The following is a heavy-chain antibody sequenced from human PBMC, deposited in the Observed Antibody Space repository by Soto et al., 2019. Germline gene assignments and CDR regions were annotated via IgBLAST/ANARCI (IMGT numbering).Heavy chain of an antibody. CDR1: GGTFSSYT. V-gene: IGHV1-69*02. Sequence: GASVKVSCTASGGTFSSYTIRWVRQAPGQGLEWMGRIIPILGIANYAQKFQGRVTITADKSTSTAYMELSSLRSEDTAVYYCASEGDVVVTAPSIFDYWGQGTLVTVSS. J-gene: IGHJ4*02. CDR3: ASEGDVVVTAPSIFDY. CDR2: IIPILGIA. D-gene: IGHD2-21*02.